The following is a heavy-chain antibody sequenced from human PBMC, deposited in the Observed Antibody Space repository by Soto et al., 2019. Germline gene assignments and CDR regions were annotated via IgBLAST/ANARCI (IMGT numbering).Heavy chain of an antibody. V-gene: IGHV3-21*01. D-gene: IGHD5-12*01. CDR3: ARDLAIRRWLQFGTLGFDY. J-gene: IGHJ4*02. CDR2: ISSSSSYI. Sequence: EVQLVESGGGLVKPGGSLRLSCAASGFTFSSYSMNWVRQAPGKGLEWVSSISSSSSYIYYADSVKGRFTISRDNAKNSLYLQMNSLRAEDTAVYYCARDLAIRRWLQFGTLGFDYWGQGTLVTVSS. CDR1: GFTFSSYS.